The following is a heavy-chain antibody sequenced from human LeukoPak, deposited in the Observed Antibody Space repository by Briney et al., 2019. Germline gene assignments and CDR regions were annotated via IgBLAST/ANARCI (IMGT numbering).Heavy chain of an antibody. CDR2: LYYNGNT. CDR3: ARDRVRSGYYYVDY. Sequence: SETLSLTCSVSGGSISSTGYYWGWIRQPPGKGLEWIASLYYNGNTFSNPSLKNRVTISIDTSKNQFSLKLTSVTAADTAVYYCARDRVRSGYYYVDYWGQGTLVTVSS. CDR1: GGSISSTGYY. V-gene: IGHV4-39*07. D-gene: IGHD3-22*01. J-gene: IGHJ4*02.